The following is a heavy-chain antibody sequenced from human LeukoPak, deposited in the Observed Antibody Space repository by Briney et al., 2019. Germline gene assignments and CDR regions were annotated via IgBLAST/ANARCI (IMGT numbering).Heavy chain of an antibody. Sequence: SETLSLTCTVSGGSISSGSYYWSWIRQPAGKGLEWIGRIYTSGSTNYNPSLKSRVTISVDRSKNQFSLKLSSVPAADTAVYYCARNIGYCSGGSCYPYYFDYWGQGTLVTVSS. J-gene: IGHJ4*02. V-gene: IGHV4-61*02. CDR1: GGSISSGSYY. D-gene: IGHD2-15*01. CDR2: IYTSGST. CDR3: ARNIGYCSGGSCYPYYFDY.